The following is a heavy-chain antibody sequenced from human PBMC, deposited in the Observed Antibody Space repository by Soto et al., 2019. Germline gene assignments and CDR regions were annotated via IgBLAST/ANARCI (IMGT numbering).Heavy chain of an antibody. V-gene: IGHV4-31*03. CDR1: GVSIISGGYY. CDR2: IYYSGST. J-gene: IGHJ4*02. CDR3: AREPLT. Sequence: PSETLPLTCTVSGVSIISGGYYWSWSRQHPGKGLEWIGYIYYSGSTYYNPSLKSRVTISVDTSKNQFSLKLSSVTAADTAVYYCAREPLTWGQGTLVTVSS.